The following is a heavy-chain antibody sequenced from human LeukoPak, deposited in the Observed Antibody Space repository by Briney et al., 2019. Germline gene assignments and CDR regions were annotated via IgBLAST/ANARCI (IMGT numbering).Heavy chain of an antibody. CDR3: ARLTLGEKYLDY. V-gene: IGHV4-38-2*01. D-gene: IGHD3-10*01. CDR2: IYHSGST. CDR1: GYSISSGYY. J-gene: IGHJ4*02. Sequence: ASETPSLTCAVSGYSISSGYYWGWIRQPPGKGLEWIGSIYHSGSTYYNPSLKSRVTISVDTSKNQFSLKLSSVTAADTAVYYCARLTLGEKYLDYWGQGTLVTVSS.